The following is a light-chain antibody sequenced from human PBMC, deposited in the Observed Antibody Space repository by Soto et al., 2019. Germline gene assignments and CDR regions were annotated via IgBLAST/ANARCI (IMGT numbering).Light chain of an antibody. J-gene: IGKJ4*01. V-gene: IGKV1-9*01. CDR2: AAS. CDR3: QQFNDYPLT. Sequence: DIQLTQSPSFLSASVGDRVTITCRASQGISTFLAWYQQKPGKAPKLLIYAASILQSGVPSRFSGSGSGTDFTLTISSLQPGDFATYYCQQFNDYPLTFGGGTTVESK. CDR1: QGISTF.